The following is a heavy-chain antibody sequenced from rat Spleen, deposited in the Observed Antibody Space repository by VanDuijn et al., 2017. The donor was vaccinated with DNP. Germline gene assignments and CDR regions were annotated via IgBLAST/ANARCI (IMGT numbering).Heavy chain of an antibody. CDR1: GFTFSSFP. CDR3: TRGYGYYFDY. D-gene: IGHD1-11*01. Sequence: EVQLVESGGGLVQPGRSMKLSCAASGFTFSSFPMAWVRQAPTKGLEWVATISTSGGSTYYRDSVKGRFTISRDNAKSTLYLQMNSLRSEDTATYYCTRGYGYYFDYWGQGVMVTVSS. CDR2: ISTSGGST. V-gene: IGHV5-46*01. J-gene: IGHJ2*01.